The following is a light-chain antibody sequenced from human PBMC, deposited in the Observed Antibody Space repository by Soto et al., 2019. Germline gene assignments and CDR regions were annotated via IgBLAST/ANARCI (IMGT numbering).Light chain of an antibody. CDR1: QTFSNSF. Sequence: EIVLTQSPGTLSLSPGERATLSCRASQTFSNSFLSWFQQIPGQAPRLLIYGASMRATGIPDRFSGSGSGTDLTLTISRLQTQDFAVYYCQQCGSSSTFGQGTRLEI. CDR3: QQCGSSST. CDR2: GAS. V-gene: IGKV3-20*01. J-gene: IGKJ5*01.